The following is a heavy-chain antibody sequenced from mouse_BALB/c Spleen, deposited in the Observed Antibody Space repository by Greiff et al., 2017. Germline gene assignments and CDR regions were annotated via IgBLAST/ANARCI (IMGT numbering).Heavy chain of an antibody. CDR2: ISSGGGST. CDR1: GFAFSSYD. Sequence: EVKLMESGGGLVKPGGSLKLSCAASGFAFSSYDMSWVRQTPEKRLEWVAYISSGGGSTYYPDTVKGRFTISRDNAKNTLYLQMSSLKSEDTAMYYCARHAPVFAYWGQGTLVTVSA. CDR3: ARHAPVFAY. J-gene: IGHJ3*01. V-gene: IGHV5-12-1*01.